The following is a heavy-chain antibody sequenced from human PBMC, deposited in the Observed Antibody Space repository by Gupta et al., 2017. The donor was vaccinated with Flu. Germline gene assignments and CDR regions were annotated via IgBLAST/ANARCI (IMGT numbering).Heavy chain of an antibody. CDR2: ISSRGVT. CDR3: ATGHWAR. Sequence: EVQLVESGGGLVQPGGPLQLSSAASGLPLSRYGMSWVRQAPWRVLEWVSFISSRGVTYYGDPVRGRFTISRDSANNSLYLQMSGLRDEDTAIYYCATGHWARWGQGTLVTVSS. CDR1: GLPLSRYG. V-gene: IGHV3-48*03. D-gene: IGHD3-16*01. J-gene: IGHJ4*02.